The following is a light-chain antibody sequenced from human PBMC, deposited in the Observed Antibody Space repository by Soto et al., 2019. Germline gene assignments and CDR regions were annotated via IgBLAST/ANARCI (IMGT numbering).Light chain of an antibody. J-gene: IGLJ3*02. CDR3: GSYTSATTWV. V-gene: IGLV2-14*03. CDR1: SSDIGRYDY. CDR2: RVI. Sequence: QSALTQPASVSGSPGQSITISCTGTSSDIGRYDYVSWYQQFPGKAPKLMIYRVINRPSGVSDRFSGSKSGNSASLSISGLQPEDEASYFCGSYTSATTWVFGGGTHLTVL.